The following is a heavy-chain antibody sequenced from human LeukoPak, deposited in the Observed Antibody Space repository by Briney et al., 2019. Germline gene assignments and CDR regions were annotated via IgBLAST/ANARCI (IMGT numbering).Heavy chain of an antibody. V-gene: IGHV3-30*04. CDR1: GFTFSSYA. D-gene: IGHD6-19*01. J-gene: IGHJ1*01. CDR2: ISYDGSNK. CDR3: AKGPTPTAVAGIRSEYFQH. Sequence: GGSLRLTCAASGFTFSSYAMHWVRQAPGKGLEWVAVISYDGSNKYYADSVKGRFTISRDNSKNTLYLQMNSLRAEDTAVHYCAKGPTPTAVAGIRSEYFQHWGQGTLVTVSS.